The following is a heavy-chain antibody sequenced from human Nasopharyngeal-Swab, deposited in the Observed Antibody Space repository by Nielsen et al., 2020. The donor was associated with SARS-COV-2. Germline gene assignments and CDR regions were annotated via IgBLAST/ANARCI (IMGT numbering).Heavy chain of an antibody. J-gene: IGHJ3*02. Sequence: ASVKVSCKASGYTFTGSYMHWVRQAPGQGLEWMGWINPNSGGTNYAKKFQGRVTMTRDKYISPAYMELSRLRSDDTAVYYCARGSAVAGLGMRDSFDICGQGTMVTVSS. CDR3: ARGSAVAGLGMRDSFDI. D-gene: IGHD6-19*01. CDR2: INPNSGGT. CDR1: GYTFTGSY. V-gene: IGHV1-2*02.